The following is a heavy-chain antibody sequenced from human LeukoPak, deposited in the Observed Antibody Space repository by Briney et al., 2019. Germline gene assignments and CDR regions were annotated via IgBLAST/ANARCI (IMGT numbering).Heavy chain of an antibody. CDR2: ISSGGSTI. J-gene: IGHJ6*02. D-gene: IGHD6-6*01. Sequence: GGSLRLSCAASGFTFSDYYMSWIRQAPGRGLEWVSYISSGGSTIYYADSVKGRFTISRDNAKNSLYLQMNSLRAEDTAVYYCASPRRIAARNYYYYGMDVWGQGTTVTVSS. V-gene: IGHV3-11*01. CDR3: ASPRRIAARNYYYYGMDV. CDR1: GFTFSDYY.